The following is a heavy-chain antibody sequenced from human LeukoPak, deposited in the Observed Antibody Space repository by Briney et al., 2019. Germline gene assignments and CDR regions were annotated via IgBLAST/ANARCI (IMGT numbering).Heavy chain of an antibody. CDR3: ARDRNAFDI. J-gene: IGHJ3*02. V-gene: IGHV3-33*01. Sequence: GGSLRLSCAASGFTFSSYGMHWVRQAPGKGLEWVAVMWYDGSNKYYADSVKGRFTISRDNSKNTLYLQMDSLRAEDTAVYYCARDRNAFDIWGQGTMVTVSS. CDR2: MWYDGSNK. CDR1: GFTFSSYG.